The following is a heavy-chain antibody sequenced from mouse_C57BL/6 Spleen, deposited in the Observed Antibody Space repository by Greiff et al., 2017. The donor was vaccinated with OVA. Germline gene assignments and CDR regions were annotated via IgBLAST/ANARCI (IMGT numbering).Heavy chain of an antibody. CDR2: ISDGGSYT. V-gene: IGHV5-4*01. CDR3: ARDGVGPWFAY. J-gene: IGHJ3*01. Sequence: VQLQQSGGGLVKPGGSLKLSCAASGFTFSSYAMSWVRQTPEKRLEWVATISDGGSYTYYPDNVKGRFTISRDNAKNNLYLQMSHLKSEDTAMYYCARDGVGPWFAYWGQGTLVTVSA. D-gene: IGHD4-1*01. CDR1: GFTFSSYA.